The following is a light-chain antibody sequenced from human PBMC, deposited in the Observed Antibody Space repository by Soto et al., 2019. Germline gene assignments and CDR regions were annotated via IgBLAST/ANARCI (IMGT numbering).Light chain of an antibody. V-gene: IGKV3-11*01. CDR3: QQRSNWPFL. CDR1: QSVSSS. CDR2: DAS. J-gene: IGKJ2*01. Sequence: EIVLTQSPATLSLSPGERATLSCRASQSVSSSLAWYQQKPGQAPRLLIYDASNRATGIPARFSGRGSGTDFTLTISSLEPEDFAVYYCQQRSNWPFLFGQGTKLEIK.